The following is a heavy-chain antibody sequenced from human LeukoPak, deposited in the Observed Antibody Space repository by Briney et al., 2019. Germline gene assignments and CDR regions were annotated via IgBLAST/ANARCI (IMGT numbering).Heavy chain of an antibody. CDR2: IGGSGDKT. J-gene: IGHJ6*04. CDR1: GFSFSSHG. CDR3: AELGITMIGGV. Sequence: GGSLRLSCAASGFSFSSHGMNWVRQAPGKGLEWVSGIGGSGDKTYYADSVKGRFTISRDNAKNSLYLQMNSLRAEDTAVYYCAELGITMIGGVWGKGTTVTISS. D-gene: IGHD3-10*02. V-gene: IGHV3-23*01.